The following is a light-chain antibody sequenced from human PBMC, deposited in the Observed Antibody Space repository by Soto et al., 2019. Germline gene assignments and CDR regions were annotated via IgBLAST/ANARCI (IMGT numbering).Light chain of an antibody. Sequence: QPVLTQPPSVSGAPGKRVTVSCTGSSSNIGAGYDVHWYQQLPGTAPKLLIYGNNNRPSGVPDRFSGSKSGTSASLAITGLQAEDEADYYCQSYDSSLSALFGGGTKVTVL. CDR1: SSNIGAGYD. CDR2: GNN. J-gene: IGLJ2*01. V-gene: IGLV1-40*01. CDR3: QSYDSSLSAL.